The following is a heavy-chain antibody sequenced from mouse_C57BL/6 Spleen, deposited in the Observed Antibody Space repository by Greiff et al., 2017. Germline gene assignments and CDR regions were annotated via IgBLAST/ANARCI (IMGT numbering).Heavy chain of an antibody. Sequence: EVQLQESGGGLVKPGGSLKLSCAASGFTFSDYGMHWVRQAPETGLEWVAYISSGSSTIYYADTVKGRFTISRDNAKNTLFLQMTSLRSEDTAMYYCAVDSNYRDYYAMDYWGQGTSVTVSS. CDR3: AVDSNYRDYYAMDY. J-gene: IGHJ4*01. CDR1: GFTFSDYG. D-gene: IGHD2-5*01. CDR2: ISSGSSTI. V-gene: IGHV5-17*01.